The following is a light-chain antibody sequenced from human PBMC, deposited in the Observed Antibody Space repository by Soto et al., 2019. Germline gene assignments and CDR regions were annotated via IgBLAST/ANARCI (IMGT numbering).Light chain of an antibody. V-gene: IGLV2-11*01. CDR1: RSDVGGYDY. CDR2: DVS. J-gene: IGLJ2*01. Sequence: QSALTQPRSVSGSPGQSVTISCTGTRSDVGGYDYVSWHQQHPDKVPELMIYDVSKRPSGVPDRFSGSKSGNTASLTISGRQAEDEADYYCCSYAGRSNFRVFGGGTKVTVL. CDR3: CSYAGRSNFRV.